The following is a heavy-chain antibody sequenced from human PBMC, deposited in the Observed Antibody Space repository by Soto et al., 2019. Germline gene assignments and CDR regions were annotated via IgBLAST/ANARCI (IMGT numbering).Heavy chain of an antibody. CDR1: GFTFSGFA. D-gene: IGHD5-18*01. Sequence: GGSLRRSCAASGFTFSGFALNWVRQAPGKGLEWVSAISGSGDGTDYADSVKGRFTISRDNSKNTLYLQMNSLRAEDTAVYYCAGPGYSSQDYWGQGAMVNVSS. J-gene: IGHJ4*02. CDR2: ISGSGDGT. V-gene: IGHV3-23*01. CDR3: AGPGYSSQDY.